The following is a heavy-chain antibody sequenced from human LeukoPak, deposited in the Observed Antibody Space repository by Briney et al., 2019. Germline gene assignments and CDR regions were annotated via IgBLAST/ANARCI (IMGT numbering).Heavy chain of an antibody. CDR1: GYTFTGYY. CDR3: ARPRSSWYSDAFDI. CDR2: INPKSGGT. D-gene: IGHD6-13*01. V-gene: IGHV1-2*02. Sequence: ASVKVSCKASGYTFTGYYIHWVRQAPGQGLEWMGWINPKSGGTNYAQKFQGSVTMSRDMSISTAYMELRRLRSDDTAVYYCARPRSSWYSDAFDIWGQGTMVTVSS. J-gene: IGHJ3*02.